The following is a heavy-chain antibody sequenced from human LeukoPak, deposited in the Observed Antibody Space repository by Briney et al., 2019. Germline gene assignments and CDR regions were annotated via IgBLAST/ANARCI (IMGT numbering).Heavy chain of an antibody. CDR1: GYTFTSNY. CDR3: ARDQEGFDY. Sequence: AGSVSVSCKASGYTFTSNYIHWVRQAPGQGLEWMGMIYPRDGSTSYAQKFQRRVTVTRDTSTSTVHMELSGLRSEDTAVYYCARDQEGFDYWGQGTLVTVSS. CDR2: IYPRDGST. J-gene: IGHJ4*02. V-gene: IGHV1-46*01.